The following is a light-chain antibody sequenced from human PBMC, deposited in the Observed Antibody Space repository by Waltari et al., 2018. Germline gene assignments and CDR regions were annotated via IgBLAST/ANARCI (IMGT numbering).Light chain of an antibody. V-gene: IGKV1-12*01. Sequence: DIQMTQSPSSVSASVGDRVTIACRASPGISTWLAWYQQKPRKAPNLLIYAASTLQTGVPSRFSGSGSGTDFTLTISSLQPEDFATYYCQQASSFSITFGQGTRLEVK. CDR3: QQASSFSIT. CDR2: AAS. J-gene: IGKJ5*01. CDR1: PGISTW.